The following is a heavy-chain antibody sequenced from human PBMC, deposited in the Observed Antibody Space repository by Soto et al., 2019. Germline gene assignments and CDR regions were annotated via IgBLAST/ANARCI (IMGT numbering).Heavy chain of an antibody. CDR2: IYHSGST. V-gene: IGHV4-39*07. J-gene: IGHJ6*03. CDR3: ARVTYYYYYYMDV. CDR1: GGSISSSSYY. Sequence: SETLSLTCTVSGGSISSSSYYWGWIRQPPGKGLEWIGKIYHSGSTNYNPSLKSRVTISVDTSKNQFSLKLSSVTAADTAVYYCARVTYYYYYYMDVWGKGTTVTVSS.